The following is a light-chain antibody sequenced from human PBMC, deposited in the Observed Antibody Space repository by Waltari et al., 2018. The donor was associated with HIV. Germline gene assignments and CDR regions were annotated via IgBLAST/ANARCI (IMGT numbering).Light chain of an antibody. V-gene: IGLV2-14*03. CDR1: SSDVGAYDY. CDR2: DVN. J-gene: IGLJ1*01. CDR3: SSYTTSSTYV. Sequence: QSALTQPASVSGSPGQSITISCTGTSSDVGAYDYVSWYQQHPGKAPKLMIYDVNNRPSGGSHRFSGSKSATTASLTISGLQAEDEADYYCSSYTTSSTYVFGTGTKVTVL.